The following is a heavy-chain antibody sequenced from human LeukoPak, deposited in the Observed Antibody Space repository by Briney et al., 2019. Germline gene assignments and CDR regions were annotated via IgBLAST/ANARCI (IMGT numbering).Heavy chain of an antibody. CDR3: ANLNIAARLPQLDY. Sequence: PGGSLRLSCAASGFTFSSHAMSWVRQAPGKGLEWVSAISGSGGSTYYADSVKGRFTISRDNSKNTLYLQMNSLRAEDTAVYYCANLNIAARLPQLDYWGQGTLVTVSS. D-gene: IGHD6-6*01. V-gene: IGHV3-23*01. CDR2: ISGSGGST. J-gene: IGHJ4*02. CDR1: GFTFSSHA.